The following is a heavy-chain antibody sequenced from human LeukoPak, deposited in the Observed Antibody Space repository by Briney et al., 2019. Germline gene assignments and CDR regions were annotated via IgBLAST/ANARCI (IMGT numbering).Heavy chain of an antibody. J-gene: IGHJ3*02. D-gene: IGHD3-10*01. CDR3: ARRGAITGGFDI. CDR1: GFTFSSYS. Sequence: GGSLRLSCAASGFTFSSYSMNWVRQAPGKGLEWVSSISSSSSYIYYADSVKGRFTISRDNAKNTLYLQMNSLRAEDTAVYYCARRGAITGGFDIWGQGTMVTVSS. V-gene: IGHV3-21*01. CDR2: ISSSSSYI.